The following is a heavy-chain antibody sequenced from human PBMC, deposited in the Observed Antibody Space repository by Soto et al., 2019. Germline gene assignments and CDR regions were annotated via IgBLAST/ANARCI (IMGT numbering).Heavy chain of an antibody. V-gene: IGHV1-69*02. CDR2: IIPILGIA. CDR3: ACGFLEWPNTNIDY. CDR1: GGTFSSYT. D-gene: IGHD3-3*01. Sequence: ASVKVSCKASGGTFSSYTISWVRQAPGQGLEWMGRIIPILGIANYAPKFQGRVTITADKSTSTAYMGQSSLRSEDTAVYYCACGFLEWPNTNIDYWGQGTLVTVSS. J-gene: IGHJ4*02.